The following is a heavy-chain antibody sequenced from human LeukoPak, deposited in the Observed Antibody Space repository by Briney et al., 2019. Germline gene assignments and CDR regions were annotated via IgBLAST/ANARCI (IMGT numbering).Heavy chain of an antibody. CDR1: GASISNSY. CDR3: ARGGGRRFDY. J-gene: IGHJ4*02. Sequence: AETLSLTCTVSGASISNSYWTWIRQSPGKGLEWIGYTNYSGLSRYNPSLKSRVTISVDNTENQVSLQLSSVIAADTAVYYCARGGGRRFDYWGQGTLVTVSS. V-gene: IGHV4-59*01. D-gene: IGHD2-15*01. CDR2: TNYSGLS.